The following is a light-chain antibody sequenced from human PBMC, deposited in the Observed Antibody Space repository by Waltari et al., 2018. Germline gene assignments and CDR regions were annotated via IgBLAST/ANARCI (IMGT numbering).Light chain of an antibody. Sequence: EIVMTQSPATLSVSPGERATLSCRASQSVSSNLAWYRQKPGQAPRLLIYGASTRATGIPARFSGRGSGTEFTLTISSLQSEDFAVYYCQQYNNWPPYTFGQGTKLEIK. CDR2: GAS. J-gene: IGKJ2*01. V-gene: IGKV3-15*01. CDR1: QSVSSN. CDR3: QQYNNWPPYT.